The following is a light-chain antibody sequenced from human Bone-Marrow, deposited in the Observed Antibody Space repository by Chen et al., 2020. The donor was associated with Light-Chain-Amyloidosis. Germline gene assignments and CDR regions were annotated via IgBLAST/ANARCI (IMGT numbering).Light chain of an antibody. J-gene: IGLJ3*02. CDR3: QSYQGSSQGV. CDR1: SGSIATNY. Sequence: NFMLTQPHSVSESPGKTGIISCTRSSGSIATNYVQWYQQRPGSSPTTVIYEDDHRPSGVPDRFSGSIDRSSNSASLTISGLKTEDEADYYCQSYQGSSQGVFGGGTKLTVL. V-gene: IGLV6-57*01. CDR2: EDD.